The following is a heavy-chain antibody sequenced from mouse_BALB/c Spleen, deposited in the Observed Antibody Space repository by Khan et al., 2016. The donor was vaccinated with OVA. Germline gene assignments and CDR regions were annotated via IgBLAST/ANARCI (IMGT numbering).Heavy chain of an antibody. Sequence: VQLQQSGAELVKPGASVKLSCTASGFNIKDTYMHWVKQRPEQGLEWIGRIDPANGNTKYDPKFQGKATITAYTSSNTAYLQLSSLTSEDTAVYYCARDYSYYYAMDYWGQGTSVTVSS. CDR1: GFNIKDTY. V-gene: IGHV14-3*02. D-gene: IGHD1-1*01. J-gene: IGHJ4*01. CDR2: IDPANGNT. CDR3: ARDYSYYYAMDY.